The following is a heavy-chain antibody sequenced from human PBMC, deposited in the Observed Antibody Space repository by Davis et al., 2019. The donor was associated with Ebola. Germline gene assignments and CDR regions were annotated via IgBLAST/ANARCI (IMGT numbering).Heavy chain of an antibody. CDR1: GFTFCSYS. Sequence: ESLKTPRAASGFTFCSYSMNWVRQAPGKGLEWVSSISSSSSYIYYAASVKGRFPISRDNAKNSLYLQMNSLRAEDTAVYYCAVPRVLRYFDWDSLHLNYYGMDVWGQGTTVTVSS. V-gene: IGHV3-21*04. J-gene: IGHJ6*02. CDR2: ISSSSSYI. D-gene: IGHD3-9*01. CDR3: AVPRVLRYFDWDSLHLNYYGMDV.